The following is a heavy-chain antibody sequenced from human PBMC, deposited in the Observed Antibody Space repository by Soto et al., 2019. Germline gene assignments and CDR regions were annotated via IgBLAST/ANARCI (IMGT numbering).Heavy chain of an antibody. D-gene: IGHD3-10*01. Sequence: GGSLRLSCAASGFTFSSYAMSWVRQAPGKGLEWVSAISGSGGSTYYADSAKGRFTISRDNSKNTLYLQMNSLRAEDTAVYYCANDLVSWPSDYWGQGTLVTVSS. CDR2: ISGSGGST. CDR1: GFTFSSYA. CDR3: ANDLVSWPSDY. J-gene: IGHJ4*02. V-gene: IGHV3-23*01.